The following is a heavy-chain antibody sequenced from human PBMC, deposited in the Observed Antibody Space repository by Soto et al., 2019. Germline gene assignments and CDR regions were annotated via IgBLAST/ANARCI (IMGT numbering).Heavy chain of an antibody. Sequence: QAQLVESGGGVVQPGRSLRLSCAASGFAFSSYGMHWVRQAPGTGLEWVAVISYDGSLQHYADSVKGRFTISRDNSKNRVLLQMGSLGAEDTAVYYCVSDRGYGHASVPYSWGQGTLVSVSS. J-gene: IGHJ4*02. V-gene: IGHV3-30*13. CDR2: ISYDGSLQ. CDR3: VSDRGYGHASVPYS. CDR1: GFAFSSYG. D-gene: IGHD5-18*01.